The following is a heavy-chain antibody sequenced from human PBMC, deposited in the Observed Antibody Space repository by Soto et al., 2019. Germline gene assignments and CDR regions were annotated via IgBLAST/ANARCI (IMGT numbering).Heavy chain of an antibody. CDR3: ARDFYYFESSGDLGAFDI. CDR2: ISAYDGNT. J-gene: IGHJ3*02. Sequence: QVQLVQSEAEVKKPGASVKVSCKASGYTFTSHGISWVRQAPGQGLEWLGWISAYDGNTNYAQKFQGRVTMTTDPSTSTSYMELVSLRSADTAVYYCARDFYYFESSGDLGAFDIWGQGTMVTVSS. V-gene: IGHV1-18*04. D-gene: IGHD3-22*01. CDR1: GYTFTSHG.